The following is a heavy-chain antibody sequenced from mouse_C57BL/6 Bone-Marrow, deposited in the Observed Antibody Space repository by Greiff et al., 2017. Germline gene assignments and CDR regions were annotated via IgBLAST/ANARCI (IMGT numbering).Heavy chain of an antibody. J-gene: IGHJ2*01. V-gene: IGHV1-55*01. CDR3: ARTGPLERSFDI. D-gene: IGHD4-1*01. Sequence: QVQLQQPGAELVKPGASVKMSCKASGYTFTSYWITWVKQRPGQGLEWIGDIYPTSGRTNYNEKFKSKAILTVVTSSTTAYMRLSSLTSEDSAVFYCARTGPLERSFDIWGQGTTLTVSS. CDR2: IYPTSGRT. CDR1: GYTFTSYW.